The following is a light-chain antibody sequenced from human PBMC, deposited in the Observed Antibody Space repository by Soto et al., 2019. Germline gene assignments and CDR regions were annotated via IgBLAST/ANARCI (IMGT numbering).Light chain of an antibody. Sequence: EIVMTQSPATLSVTPVERATLSCRASQRVSNILAGYQQKPGQAPRLLIHGASRRATGTPARSSGSGSGTEFTLTISSLQTEDFAVYYCQQYNNWWTFGQGTKV. J-gene: IGKJ1*01. CDR1: QRVSNI. V-gene: IGKV3-15*01. CDR2: GAS. CDR3: QQYNNWWT.